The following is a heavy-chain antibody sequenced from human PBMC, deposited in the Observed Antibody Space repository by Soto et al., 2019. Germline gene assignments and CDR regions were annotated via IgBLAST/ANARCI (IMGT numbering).Heavy chain of an antibody. CDR2: IWYDGSNK. CDR1: GFTFSSYG. D-gene: IGHD3-3*01. V-gene: IGHV3-33*01. Sequence: GGSLRLSCAASGFTFSSYGMHWVRQAPGKGLEWVAVIWYDGSNKYYADSVKGRFTISRDNSKNTLYLQMNSLGAEDTAVYYCARASNLDDFWSGYSPPFDYWGQGTLVTVSS. J-gene: IGHJ4*02. CDR3: ARASNLDDFWSGYSPPFDY.